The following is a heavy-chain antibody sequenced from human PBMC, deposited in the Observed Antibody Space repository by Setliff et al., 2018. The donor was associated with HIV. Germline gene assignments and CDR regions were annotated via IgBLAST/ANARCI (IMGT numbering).Heavy chain of an antibody. Sequence: SETLSLTCAVYGGSFSGYYWSWIRQPPGKGLEWIGYIYYSGSTNYNPSLKSRVTISVDTSKNQFSLKLSSVTAADTAVYYCARAAPPLWFGELRNWFDPWGQGTLVTVSS. CDR3: ARAAPPLWFGELRNWFDP. J-gene: IGHJ5*02. CDR1: GGSFSGYY. CDR2: IYYSGST. D-gene: IGHD3-10*01. V-gene: IGHV4-59*01.